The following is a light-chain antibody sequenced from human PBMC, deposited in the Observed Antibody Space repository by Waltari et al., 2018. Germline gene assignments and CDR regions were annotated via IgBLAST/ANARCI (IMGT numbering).Light chain of an antibody. CDR1: NSDVGAYNY. Sequence: QSALTQPRSVSGSPGQSVTISCIGSNSDVGAYNYVSWYQHHPGKAPKLIIYDVTKRPPGVPDRFAGSKSDSTASLTISGLQAEDEADYYCCSYAGYYTIFGGGTKVTAL. J-gene: IGLJ2*01. CDR2: DVT. CDR3: CSYAGYYTI. V-gene: IGLV2-11*01.